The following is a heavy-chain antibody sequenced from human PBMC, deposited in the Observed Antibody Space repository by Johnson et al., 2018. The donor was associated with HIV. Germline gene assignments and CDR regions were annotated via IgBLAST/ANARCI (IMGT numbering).Heavy chain of an antibody. V-gene: IGHV3-30-3*01. CDR2: ISYDGSNK. CDR3: ARDRRHYYDSSGYPDYDAFDI. Sequence: QVQLVESGGGVVQPGRSLRLSCAASGFTFSSYAMHWVRQATGKGLEWVAVISYDGSNKYYADSVKGRFTISRDNAKNSLYLQMSSLRAEDTALYFCARDRRHYYDSSGYPDYDAFDIWGQGTMVTVSS. J-gene: IGHJ3*02. D-gene: IGHD3-22*01. CDR1: GFTFSSYA.